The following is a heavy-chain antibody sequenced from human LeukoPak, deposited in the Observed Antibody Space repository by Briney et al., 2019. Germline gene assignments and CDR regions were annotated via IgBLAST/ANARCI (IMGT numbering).Heavy chain of an antibody. CDR1: GGSFSGYY. CDR3: AKAAGGTFDP. CDR2: INHSGST. Sequence: PSETLSLTCAVYGGSFSGYYWSWIRQPPGKGLEWIGEINHSGSTNYNPSLKSRVTISVDTSKNQFSLKLSSVTAADTAVYYCAKAAGGTFDPWGPGTLVIVSS. V-gene: IGHV4-34*01. D-gene: IGHD1-26*01. J-gene: IGHJ5*02.